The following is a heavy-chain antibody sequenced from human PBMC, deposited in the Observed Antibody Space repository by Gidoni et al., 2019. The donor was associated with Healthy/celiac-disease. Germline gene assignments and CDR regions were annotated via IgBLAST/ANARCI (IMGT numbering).Heavy chain of an antibody. D-gene: IGHD6-19*01. Sequence: EVQLVESGGGLVKPGGSLRLSCAASGFTFSNAWMNWVRQAPGKGLEWVGRIKSKTDGGTTDYAAPVKGRFTISRDDSKNTLYLQMNSLKTEDTAVYYCTTLNTVAALNWFDPWGQGTLVTVSS. J-gene: IGHJ5*02. CDR3: TTLNTVAALNWFDP. CDR1: GFTFSNAW. V-gene: IGHV3-15*07. CDR2: IKSKTDGGTT.